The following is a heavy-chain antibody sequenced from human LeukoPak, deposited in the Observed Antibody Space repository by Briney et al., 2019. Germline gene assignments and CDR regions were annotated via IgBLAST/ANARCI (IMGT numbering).Heavy chain of an antibody. V-gene: IGHV4-39*07. D-gene: IGHD2-21*01. CDR1: GDSINTGSHY. J-gene: IGHJ5*01. Sequence: PSETLSLTCIVSGDSINTGSHYWGWIRQAPGKGLEWIGSILYSGRTFYTPSLKSRVTLSLDTSKNQFSLRLTSVTAADTAVYYCARQVAVVEPTDPNWFDSWGKGTLVTVSS. CDR2: ILYSGRT. CDR3: ARQVAVVEPTDPNWFDS.